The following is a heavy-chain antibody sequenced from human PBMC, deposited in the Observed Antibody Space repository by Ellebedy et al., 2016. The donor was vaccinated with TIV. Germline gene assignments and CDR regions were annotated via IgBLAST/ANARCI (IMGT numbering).Heavy chain of an antibody. J-gene: IGHJ6*02. CDR1: GFSVSNKY. V-gene: IGHV3-53*01. CDR2: VYSCLGT. CDR3: ARDKGNDNDEYGLLGMDV. Sequence: GESLKISCAASGFSVSNKYMNWVLQAPGQGLEWLSFVYSCLGTFYPASVKARFTVSRDISKNTLLLHMNSLRAEDTAVYYCARDKGNDNDEYGLLGMDVWGQGTTVTVSS. D-gene: IGHD4-17*01.